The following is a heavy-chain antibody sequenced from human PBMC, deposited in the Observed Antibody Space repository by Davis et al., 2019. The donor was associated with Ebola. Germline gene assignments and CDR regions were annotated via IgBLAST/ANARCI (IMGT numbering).Heavy chain of an antibody. Sequence: PSETLSLTCKLSGGSINNYYWTWIRQPPGKGLEWIGYIYYSGSTNYNPSLKSRVTISVDTSKNQFSLKLSAVTAADTAVYYCARRGPSGYYYDSSGYYYSWFDPWGQGTLVTVSS. CDR1: GGSINNYY. CDR3: ARRGPSGYYYDSSGYYYSWFDP. CDR2: IYYSGST. J-gene: IGHJ5*02. D-gene: IGHD3-22*01. V-gene: IGHV4-59*08.